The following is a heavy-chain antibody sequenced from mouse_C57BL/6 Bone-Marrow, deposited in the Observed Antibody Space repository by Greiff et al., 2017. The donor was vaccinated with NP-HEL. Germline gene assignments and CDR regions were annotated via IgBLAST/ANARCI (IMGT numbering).Heavy chain of an antibody. V-gene: IGHV1-59*01. CDR3: AVYYDYLYYFDY. D-gene: IGHD2-4*01. Sequence: QVQLQQPGAELVRPGTSVKLSCKASGYTFTSYWMHWVKQRPGQGLEWIGVIDPSDSYTTYNQKFKGKATLTVATYSSTAYMQLSSLTSEDSADYCGAVYYDYLYYFDYRGKGTTLTVAS. CDR1: GYTFTSYW. J-gene: IGHJ2*01. CDR2: IDPSDSYT.